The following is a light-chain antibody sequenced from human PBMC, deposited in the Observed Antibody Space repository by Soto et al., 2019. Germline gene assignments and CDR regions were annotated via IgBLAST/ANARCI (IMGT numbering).Light chain of an antibody. J-gene: IGKJ1*01. CDR3: QHYNSYSEA. CDR1: QSISTY. V-gene: IGKV1-5*01. Sequence: DIQMTQSPSSLSASVGDRVTITCRASQSISTYLNWYQQKPGKAPKLLIYAASILKSGVPSRFSGSGSGTEFTLTISSLQPDDFATYYCQHYNSYSEAFGQGTKVDIK. CDR2: AAS.